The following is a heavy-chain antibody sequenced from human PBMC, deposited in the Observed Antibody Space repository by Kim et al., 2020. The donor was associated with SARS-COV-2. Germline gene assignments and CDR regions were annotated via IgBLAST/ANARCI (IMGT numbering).Heavy chain of an antibody. CDR1: GFTFSSYA. Sequence: GGSLRLSCAASGFTFSSYAMHWVRQAPGKGLEWVAVISYDGSNKYYADSVKGRFTISRDNSKNTLYLQMNSLRAEDTAVYYCARDGGVDYYDSSGSYYYWGQGTLVTVSS. V-gene: IGHV3-30*04. CDR2: ISYDGSNK. D-gene: IGHD3-22*01. CDR3: ARDGGVDYYDSSGSYYY. J-gene: IGHJ4*02.